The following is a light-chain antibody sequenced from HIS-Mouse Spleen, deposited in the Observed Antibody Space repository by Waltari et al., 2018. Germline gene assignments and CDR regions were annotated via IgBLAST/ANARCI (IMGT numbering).Light chain of an antibody. J-gene: IGLJ2*01. CDR1: TIGSKS. CDR3: QVWGSSSDHVV. CDR2: DDS. V-gene: IGLV3-21*03. Sequence: SYVLTQPPSVSVAPGKTARITCGGNTIGSKSVHWYQQKPGQAPVLVVYDDSGRPSGIPERFSGSNSGNTATLTISRVEAGDEADYYCQVWGSSSDHVVFGGGTKLTVL.